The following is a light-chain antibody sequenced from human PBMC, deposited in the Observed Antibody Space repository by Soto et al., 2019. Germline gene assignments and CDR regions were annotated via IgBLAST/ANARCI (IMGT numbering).Light chain of an antibody. CDR1: QSISSNY. Sequence: EIVLTQSPGTLSLSPGDRATLSCRASQSISSNYLAWYQQRPGQAPRLLIYGASNTATGIPDRFSGSGSGTAFTLTISRLEPEDFAVYYCQQYDTSPYTFGRGTKLEIK. V-gene: IGKV3-20*01. CDR2: GAS. CDR3: QQYDTSPYT. J-gene: IGKJ2*01.